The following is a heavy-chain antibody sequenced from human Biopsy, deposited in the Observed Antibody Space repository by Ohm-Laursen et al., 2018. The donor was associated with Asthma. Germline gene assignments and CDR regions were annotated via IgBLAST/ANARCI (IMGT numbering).Heavy chain of an antibody. J-gene: IGHJ6*02. CDR3: ARAVDNSHYYVIDV. CDR1: GYTFNSAG. V-gene: IGHV1-18*01. Sequence: SSVKVSCKTSGYTFNSAGITWARQAPGQGLEWMGWISVYNGNTKVAQKLQDRVTMITDRSTSTAYMELRRLRSDDTAVYFGARAVDNSHYYVIDVWGQGTTVTVS. CDR2: ISVYNGNT. D-gene: IGHD5-12*01.